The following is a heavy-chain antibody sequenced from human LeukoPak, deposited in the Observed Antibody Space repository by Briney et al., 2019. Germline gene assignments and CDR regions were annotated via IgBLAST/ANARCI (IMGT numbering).Heavy chain of an antibody. CDR3: ARSLSGSFDY. Sequence: GGSLRLSCAASGFTFSTYWMHWVRQAPGKGLVWISRINSAGSSTSYADSVKGRFTISRDNAKNTLFLQMNSLRAEDTAVYYCARSLSGSFDYWGQATLVTVSS. D-gene: IGHD1-26*01. CDR1: GFTFSTYW. J-gene: IGHJ4*02. CDR2: INSAGSST. V-gene: IGHV3-74*01.